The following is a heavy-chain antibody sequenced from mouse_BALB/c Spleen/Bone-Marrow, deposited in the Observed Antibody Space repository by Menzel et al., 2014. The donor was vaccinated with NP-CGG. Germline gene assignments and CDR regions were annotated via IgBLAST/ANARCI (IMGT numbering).Heavy chain of an antibody. V-gene: IGHV1-14*01. D-gene: IGHD2-2*01. CDR2: INPYNDDT. Sequence: VQLQQSGPELVKPGASVKMSCKASGYTFTSYVVHWVKQKPEQGLEWIGNINPYNDDTMYNEKFKGKATLTSDKSSSTAYMELSSLTSEDSAVYYCARSLYGYDWYFDVWGAGTTVTVSS. CDR3: ARSLYGYDWYFDV. CDR1: GYTFTSYV. J-gene: IGHJ1*01.